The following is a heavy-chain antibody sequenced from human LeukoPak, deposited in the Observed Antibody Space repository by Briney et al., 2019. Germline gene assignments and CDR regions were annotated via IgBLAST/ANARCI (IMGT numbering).Heavy chain of an antibody. CDR3: AKQLYYYDSSAYSPHYYFDY. Sequence: GGSLRLSCAASGLTFSSYGMSWVRQAPGRGLEWVSAISTTGGTTYYADSVRGRFTISRDNSRNTLYLQMNSLRAEDTAIYYCAKQLYYYDSSAYSPHYYFDYWGQGTLVTVSS. CDR2: ISTTGGTT. J-gene: IGHJ4*02. D-gene: IGHD3-22*01. CDR1: GLTFSSYG. V-gene: IGHV3-23*01.